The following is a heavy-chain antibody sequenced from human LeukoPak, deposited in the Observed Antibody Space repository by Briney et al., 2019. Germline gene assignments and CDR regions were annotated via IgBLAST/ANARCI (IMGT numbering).Heavy chain of an antibody. D-gene: IGHD2-2*02. V-gene: IGHV3-9*01. CDR2: ISWNSGSI. J-gene: IGHJ5*02. Sequence: GGSLRLSCAASGFTFDDYAMNWVRQAPGQGLEWVSGISWNSGSIDYADSVKGRFTISRDNAKNALYLQMNSLRAEDTALYYCASLGYCSSASCYTSGGNWFDPWGQGTLVTVSS. CDR3: ASLGYCSSASCYTSGGNWFDP. CDR1: GFTFDDYA.